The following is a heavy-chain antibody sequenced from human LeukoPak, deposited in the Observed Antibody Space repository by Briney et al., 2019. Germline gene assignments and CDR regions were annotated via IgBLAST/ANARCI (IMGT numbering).Heavy chain of an antibody. D-gene: IGHD2-8*01. CDR3: AHIRDATPHFDY. V-gene: IGHV2-5*02. CDR1: GFSLNTSEVG. Sequence: SGPTLVNPTQTLTLTCTFSGFSLNTSEVGVGWIRQPPGKALEWLGIIYWDDDKRYSPSLKSRLTVTKDTSTNQVVLTMTNVDPVDTATYYCAHIRDATPHFDYWGRGTLVTVPS. J-gene: IGHJ4*02. CDR2: IYWDDDK.